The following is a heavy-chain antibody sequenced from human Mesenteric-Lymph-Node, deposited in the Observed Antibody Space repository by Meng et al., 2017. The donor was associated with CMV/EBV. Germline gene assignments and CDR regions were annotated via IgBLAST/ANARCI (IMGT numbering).Heavy chain of an antibody. D-gene: IGHD2-2*02. CDR2: MTSGDSV. J-gene: IGHJ1*01. CDR1: GFTLSSHE. Sequence: GGSLRLSCAASGFTLSSHEMSWVRQAPGKGLEWVSYMTSGDSVYYADSVKGRFTISRDNAKNSLYLQMNSLRAEDTAVYYCARDQCSSTSCYKYFQHWGQGTLVTVSS. CDR3: ARDQCSSTSCYKYFQH. V-gene: IGHV3-48*03.